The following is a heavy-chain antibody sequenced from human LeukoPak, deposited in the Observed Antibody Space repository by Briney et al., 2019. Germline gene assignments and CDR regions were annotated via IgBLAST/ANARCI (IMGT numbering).Heavy chain of an antibody. CDR2: IIPIFGTA. J-gene: IGHJ4*02. V-gene: IGHV1-69*06. D-gene: IGHD5-18*01. CDR3: ARVRKDTAMVFDY. CDR1: GGTFSSYA. Sequence: SVKVSCKASGGTFSSYAISWVRQAPGQGLEWMGGIIPIFGTANYAQKFQGRVTITADKSTSTAYMELSSLRSEDAAVYYCARVRKDTAMVFDYWGQGTLVTVSS.